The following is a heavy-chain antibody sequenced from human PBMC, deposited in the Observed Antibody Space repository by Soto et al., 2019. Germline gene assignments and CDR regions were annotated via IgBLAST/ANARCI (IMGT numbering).Heavy chain of an antibody. CDR1: GFTLSSYW. CDR2: INNDGSDT. D-gene: IGHD2-2*01. CDR3: VRGLLDIAIKPAAMLY. J-gene: IGHJ4*02. Sequence: EVQLVESGGGLVQPGGSLRLSCEVSGFTLSSYWMHWVRQAPGKGLMWVSRINNDGSDTTYADSVKGRFTIVRDNARNTLHLEMDSLSAEDTAVYYCVRGLLDIAIKPAAMLYWGQGTLVTVSS. V-gene: IGHV3-74*01.